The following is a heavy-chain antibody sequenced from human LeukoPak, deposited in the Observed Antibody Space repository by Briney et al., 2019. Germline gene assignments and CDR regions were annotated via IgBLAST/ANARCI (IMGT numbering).Heavy chain of an antibody. Sequence: GGSLRLSCAASGFTFSCYWMHWVRQAPGKGLVWVSRINSDGSSTSYADSVKGRFTISRDNANNTLYLQMNSLRAEDTAAYYCARTLLTGATLWYWGQGTLVTVSS. V-gene: IGHV3-74*01. CDR3: ARTLLTGATLWY. CDR1: GFTFSCYW. D-gene: IGHD1-26*01. J-gene: IGHJ4*02. CDR2: INSDGSST.